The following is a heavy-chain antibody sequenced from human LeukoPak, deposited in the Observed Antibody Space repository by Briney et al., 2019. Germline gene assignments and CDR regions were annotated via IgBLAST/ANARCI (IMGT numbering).Heavy chain of an antibody. D-gene: IGHD3-3*01. J-gene: IGHJ3*02. Sequence: PSETLSLTCTLSGGSISSYYWSWIRQPPGKGLEWIGYIYYSGSTNYNPSLKSRVTISVDTSKNQFSLKLSSVTAADTAVYYCASTWSGYSKGDAFDIWGQGTMVTVSS. CDR2: IYYSGST. CDR1: GGSISSYY. CDR3: ASTWSGYSKGDAFDI. V-gene: IGHV4-59*01.